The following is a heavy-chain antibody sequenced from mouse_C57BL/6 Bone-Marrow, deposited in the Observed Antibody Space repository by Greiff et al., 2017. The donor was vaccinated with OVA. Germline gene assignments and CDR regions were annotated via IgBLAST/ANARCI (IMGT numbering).Heavy chain of an antibody. J-gene: IGHJ2*01. Sequence: QVQLQQSGAELVKPGASVKMSCKASGYTFTSYWITWVKQRPGQGLEWIGDIYPGSGSTTYNEKFKSKATLTVSTSSSTAYMQLSSLISEDSAVYYCARSGGEWGIYYGSSYERGFFDYWGQGTTLTGSS. CDR3: ARSGGEWGIYYGSSYERGFFDY. CDR2: IYPGSGST. CDR1: GYTFTSYW. V-gene: IGHV1-55*01. D-gene: IGHD1-1*01.